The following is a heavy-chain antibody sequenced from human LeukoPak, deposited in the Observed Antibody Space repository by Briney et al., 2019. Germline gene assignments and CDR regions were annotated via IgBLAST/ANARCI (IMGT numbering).Heavy chain of an antibody. Sequence: PSETLSLTCTVTGGSISSSSYYWGWIRQPPGKGLEWIGSIYYSGSTYYNPSLKSRVTISVDTSKNQFSLKLSSVTAADTAVYYCAHYYYYYGMDVWGQGTTVTVSS. J-gene: IGHJ6*02. V-gene: IGHV4-39*07. CDR2: IYYSGST. CDR1: GGSISSSSYY. CDR3: AHYYYYYGMDV.